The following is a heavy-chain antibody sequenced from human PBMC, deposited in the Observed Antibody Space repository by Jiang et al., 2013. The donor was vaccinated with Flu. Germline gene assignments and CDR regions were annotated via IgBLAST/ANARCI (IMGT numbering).Heavy chain of an antibody. CDR1: GGSISSSSYY. J-gene: IGHJ4*02. Sequence: CTVSGGSISSSSYYWGWIRQPPGKGLEWIGSIYYSGSTYYNPSLKSRVTISVDTSKNQFSLKLSSVTAADTAVYYCARRCVGNGDYKKGVDYFDYWGQGTLVTVSS. CDR3: ARRCVGNGDYKKGVDYFDY. CDR2: IYYSGST. V-gene: IGHV4-39*01. D-gene: IGHD4-17*01.